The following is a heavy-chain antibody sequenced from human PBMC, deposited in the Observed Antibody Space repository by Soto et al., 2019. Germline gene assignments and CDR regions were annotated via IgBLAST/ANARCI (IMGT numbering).Heavy chain of an antibody. CDR3: ARDLVAADGTLPA. CDR1: GFTVSSNY. Sequence: EVQLVESGGGLIQPGGSLRLSCAASGFTVSSNYMTWVRQAPGKGLEWVSLIYSGGRTSYADSVKGRFTISRDNSKNTLYLQMNSLTAEDTAVYYCARDLVAADGTLPAWGQGTLVTVSS. CDR2: IYSGGRT. J-gene: IGHJ5*02. V-gene: IGHV3-53*01. D-gene: IGHD6-13*01.